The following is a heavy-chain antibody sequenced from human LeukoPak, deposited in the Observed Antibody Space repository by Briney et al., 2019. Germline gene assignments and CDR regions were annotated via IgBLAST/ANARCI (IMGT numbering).Heavy chain of an antibody. Sequence: SETLSLTCTVSGGSISSSTYYWGWIRQPPGKGLEWIGNIYYGGSTFYNPSLKSRVTISLDTSKNQFSLKLSSVTAADTAVYFCARQCSSTSCYSYWGQGTPVTVSS. J-gene: IGHJ4*02. D-gene: IGHD2-2*01. CDR1: GGSISSSTYY. CDR2: IYYGGST. CDR3: ARQCSSTSCYSY. V-gene: IGHV4-39*01.